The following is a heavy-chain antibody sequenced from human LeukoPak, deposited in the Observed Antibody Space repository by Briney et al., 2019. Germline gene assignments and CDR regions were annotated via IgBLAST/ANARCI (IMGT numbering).Heavy chain of an antibody. D-gene: IGHD3-22*01. CDR1: GFTVSTNY. J-gene: IGHJ4*02. CDR2: IYNGGTT. CDR3: AREDTMIVGY. Sequence: PGGSLRLSCAASGFTVSTNYMSWVRQAPGRGLEWVSVIYNGGTTHYADSVKGRFTISRDNAKNSLYLQMNSLRAEDTAVYYCAREDTMIVGYWGQGTLVTVSS. V-gene: IGHV3-53*01.